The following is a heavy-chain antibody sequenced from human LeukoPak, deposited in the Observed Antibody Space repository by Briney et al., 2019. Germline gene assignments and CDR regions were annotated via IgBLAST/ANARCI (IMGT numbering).Heavy chain of an antibody. CDR2: IYYSGST. V-gene: IGHV4-59*01. CDR3: ARGILSKYFQH. Sequence: SETLSLTCTVSGGSISSYYWSWIRQPPGKGQEWIGYIYYSGSTNYNPSLKSRVTISVDTSKNQFSLKLSSVTAADTAVYYCARGILSKYFQHWGQGTLVTVSS. D-gene: IGHD1-14*01. CDR1: GGSISSYY. J-gene: IGHJ1*01.